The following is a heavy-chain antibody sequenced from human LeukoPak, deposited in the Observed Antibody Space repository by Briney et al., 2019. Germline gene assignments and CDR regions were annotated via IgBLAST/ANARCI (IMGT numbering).Heavy chain of an antibody. CDR3: ATDTLRFRMDV. V-gene: IGHV3-7*01. D-gene: IGHD3-3*01. J-gene: IGHJ6*04. CDR1: GFTFSSYW. Sequence: GGSLRLSCAASGFTFSSYWMSWVRQAPGKGLEWVANIKQDGSEKYYVDSVKGRFTISRDNAKNSLYLQMNSLRAEDTAVYYCATDTLRFRMDVWGNGTTVTVSS. CDR2: IKQDGSEK.